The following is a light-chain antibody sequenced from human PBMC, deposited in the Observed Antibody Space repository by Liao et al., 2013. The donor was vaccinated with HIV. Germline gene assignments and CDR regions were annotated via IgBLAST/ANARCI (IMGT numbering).Light chain of an antibody. CDR3: QAWDSSTAEDV. V-gene: IGLV3-1*01. J-gene: IGLJ1*01. CDR2: QDN. CDR1: KLGDKY. Sequence: SYEVTQPPSVSVSPGQTASITCSGDKLGDKYVCWYQQKPGQSPVLVIYQDNKRPFGIPERFSGSNSGNTATLTISGTQAMDEADYYCQAWDSSTAEDVFGTGTKVTVL.